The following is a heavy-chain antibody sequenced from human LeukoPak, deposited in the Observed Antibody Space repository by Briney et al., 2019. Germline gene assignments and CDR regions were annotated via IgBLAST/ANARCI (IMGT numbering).Heavy chain of an antibody. V-gene: IGHV3-30*18. CDR3: AKARRLRYFDWSD. D-gene: IGHD3-9*01. CDR1: GFTFSSYG. Sequence: GGSLRLSCAASGFTFSSYGMHWVRQAPGKGLEWVAVISYDGSNKYYADSVKGRFTISRDNPKNTLYLQMNSLRAEDTAVYYCAKARRLRYFDWSDWGQGTLVTVSS. CDR2: ISYDGSNK. J-gene: IGHJ4*02.